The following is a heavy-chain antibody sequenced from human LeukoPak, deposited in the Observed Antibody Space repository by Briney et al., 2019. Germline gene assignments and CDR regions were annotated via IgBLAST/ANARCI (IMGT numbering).Heavy chain of an antibody. V-gene: IGHV3-30-3*01. CDR3: TTDSQRSTYYYEFDY. D-gene: IGHD3-22*01. J-gene: IGHJ4*02. CDR1: GFTSSSYA. CDR2: ISYDGSNK. Sequence: GGSLRLSCAASGFTSSSYAMHWVRQAPGKGLEWVAVISYDGSNKYYADSVKGRFTISRDNSKNTLYLQMISLKSEDTAVYYCTTDSQRSTYYYEFDYWGQGTLVTVSS.